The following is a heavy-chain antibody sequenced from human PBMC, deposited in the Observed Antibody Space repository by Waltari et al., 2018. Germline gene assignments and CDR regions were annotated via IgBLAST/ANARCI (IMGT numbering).Heavy chain of an antibody. J-gene: IGHJ4*02. CDR1: GFTFSSYA. CDR3: AKAEGITMIVVVIQYYFDY. CDR2: ISGSGGST. V-gene: IGHV3-23*01. Sequence: EVQLLESGGGLVQPGGSLRLSCAASGFTFSSYAMSWVRQAPGKGLEWVSAISGSGGSTYYADSVKGRFTSSRDNSKNTLYLQMNSLRAEDTAVYYCAKAEGITMIVVVIQYYFDYWGQGTLVTVSS. D-gene: IGHD3-22*01.